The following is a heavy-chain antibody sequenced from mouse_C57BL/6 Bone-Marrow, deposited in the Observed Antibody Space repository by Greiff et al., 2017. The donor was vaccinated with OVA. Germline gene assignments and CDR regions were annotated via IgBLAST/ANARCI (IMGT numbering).Heavy chain of an antibody. J-gene: IGHJ2*01. CDR3: TTSVVAYYFDY. CDR1: GFNIKDDY. CDR2: IDPENGDT. V-gene: IGHV14-4*01. Sequence: EVKLQESGAELVRPGASVKLSCTASGFNIKDDYMHWVKQRPEQGLEWIGWIDPENGDTEYASKFQGKATITADTSSNTAYLQLSSLTSEDTAVYYCTTSVVAYYFDYWGQGTTLTVSS. D-gene: IGHD1-1*01.